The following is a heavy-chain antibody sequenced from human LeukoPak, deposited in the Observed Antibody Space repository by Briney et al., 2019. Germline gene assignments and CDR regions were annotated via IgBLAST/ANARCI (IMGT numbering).Heavy chain of an antibody. CDR3: ARDLGAQTMVFFDP. D-gene: IGHD4/OR15-4a*01. Sequence: ASVKVSCKASVGTFSSYAISWVRQAPGQGLEWMGIINPSGGSTSYAQKFQGRVTMTRDTSTSTVYMELSSLRSEDTAVYYCARDLGAQTMVFFDPWGQGTLVTVSS. CDR2: INPSGGST. CDR1: VGTFSSYA. J-gene: IGHJ5*02. V-gene: IGHV1-46*01.